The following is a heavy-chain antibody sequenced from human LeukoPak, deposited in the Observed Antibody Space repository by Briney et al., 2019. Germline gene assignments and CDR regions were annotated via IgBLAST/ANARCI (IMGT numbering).Heavy chain of an antibody. CDR2: NYYSGST. V-gene: IGHV4-39*01. J-gene: IGHJ4*02. CDR3: ARHRAVSVVGNFYFDH. CDR1: GGSISSSSYY. Sequence: PSETLSLTCTVSGGSISSSSYYWGWIRQPPGKGLEWIGSNYYSGSTYYNPSLKSRVTISVDTSKNQFSLKLSSVTAADTAVYYCARHRAVSVVGNFYFDHWGQGTLVTVSS. D-gene: IGHD1-26*01.